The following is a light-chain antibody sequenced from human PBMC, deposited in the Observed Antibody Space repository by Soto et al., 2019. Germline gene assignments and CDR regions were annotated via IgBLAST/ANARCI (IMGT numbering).Light chain of an antibody. CDR1: SGHSSYA. CDR2: LNSDGSH. V-gene: IGLV4-69*01. J-gene: IGLJ2*01. CDR3: QTWALAPRV. Sequence: QAVVTQSPSASASLGASVKLTCTLSSGHSSYAIAWHQQQPEKGPRYLMKLNSDGSHSKGDGIPDRFSGSSSGAERYLTISSLQSEDEADYYCQTWALAPRVFGGGTKVTVL.